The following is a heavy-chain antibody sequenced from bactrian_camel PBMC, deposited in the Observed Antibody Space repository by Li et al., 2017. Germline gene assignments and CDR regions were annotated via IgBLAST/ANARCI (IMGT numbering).Heavy chain of an antibody. D-gene: IGHD3*01. CDR3: AASYRVFGLCSSADYAYDY. J-gene: IGHJ4*01. V-gene: IGHV3S6*01. CDR2: LDADGTTT. CDR1: GSRYSSLC. Sequence: HVQLVESGGGSVQAGGSLRLSCAASGSRYSSLCMGWFRQAPGKEREGVALLDADGTTTKYADSVKGRFTISKDNAKNTLYLQMDSLKPEDQAMYYCAASYRVFGLCSSADYAYDYWGQGTQVTVS.